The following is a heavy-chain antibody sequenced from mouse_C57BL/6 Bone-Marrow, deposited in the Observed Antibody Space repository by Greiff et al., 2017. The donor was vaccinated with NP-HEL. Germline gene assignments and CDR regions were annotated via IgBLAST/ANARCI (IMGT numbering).Heavy chain of an antibody. V-gene: IGHV1-55*01. Sequence: QVQLQQPGAELVKPGASVKMSCKASGYTFTSYWITWVKQRPGQGLEWIGDIYPGSGSTNYNEKFKSKATLTVDTSSSTAYMPLRSLTSEYSAVDDCTRTGYSNYVGYCDFDGWGTGTTVTAAS. CDR1: GYTFTSYW. CDR2: IYPGSGST. CDR3: TRTGYSNYVGYCDFDG. D-gene: IGHD2-5*01. J-gene: IGHJ1*03.